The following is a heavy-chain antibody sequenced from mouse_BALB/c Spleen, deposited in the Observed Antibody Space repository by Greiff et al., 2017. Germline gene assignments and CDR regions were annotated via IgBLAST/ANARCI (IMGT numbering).Heavy chain of an antibody. CDR3: ARDQGRGGYAMDY. D-gene: IGHD1-1*01. V-gene: IGHV2-9*02. J-gene: IGHJ4*01. CDR1: GFSLTSYG. CDR2: IWAGGST. Sequence: VQLQESGPGLVAPSQSLSITCTVSGFSLTSYGVHWVRQPPGKGLEWLGVIWAGGSTNYNSALMSRLSISKDNSKSQVFLQMNSLQTDDTAMYYCARDQGRGGYAMDYWGQGTSVTVSS.